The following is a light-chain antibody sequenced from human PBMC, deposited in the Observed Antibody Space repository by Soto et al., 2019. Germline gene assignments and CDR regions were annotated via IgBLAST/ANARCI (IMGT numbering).Light chain of an antibody. J-gene: IGLJ3*02. CDR3: CSYTGSLWL. V-gene: IGLV2-11*01. CDR1: SSDIGAYDY. Sequence: QSALTQPRSVSGSPGQSVTISCTGTSSDIGAYDYVSWYQQHPGKAPKFMIYDVNKRPSGVPDRFSASKSGNTASLTISGRQADDEADYYCCSYTGSLWLFGGGTKLTVL. CDR2: DVN.